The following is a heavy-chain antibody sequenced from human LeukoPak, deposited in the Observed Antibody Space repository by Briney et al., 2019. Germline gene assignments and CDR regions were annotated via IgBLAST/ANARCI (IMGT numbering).Heavy chain of an antibody. CDR3: ARVGVWGSSWSFDY. CDR2: IYTSGST. Sequence: SETLSLTCTVSGGSLSSYYWSWIRQPAGKGLEWIGRIYTSGSTNYNPSLKSRVTMSVDTSKNQFSLKLSSVTAADTAVYYCARVGVWGSSWSFDYWGQGTLVTVSS. J-gene: IGHJ4*02. CDR1: GGSLSSYY. D-gene: IGHD6-13*01. V-gene: IGHV4-4*07.